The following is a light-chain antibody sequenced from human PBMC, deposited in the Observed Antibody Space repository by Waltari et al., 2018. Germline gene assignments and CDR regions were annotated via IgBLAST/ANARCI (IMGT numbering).Light chain of an antibody. V-gene: IGKV1-39*01. CDR3: QQTYSTPLT. CDR2: GAA. Sequence: DIQMTQSPSSLSASVGDRVTITCRASRDITNFLSWYQQKPGKAPKVLIYGAASLQSGVPSRFSGSGSGTDFTLTISSLQPEDFATYYCQQTYSTPLTFGKGTRVEIK. J-gene: IGKJ4*01. CDR1: RDITNF.